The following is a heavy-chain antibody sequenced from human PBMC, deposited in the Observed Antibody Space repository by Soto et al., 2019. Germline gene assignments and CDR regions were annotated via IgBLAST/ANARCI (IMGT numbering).Heavy chain of an antibody. CDR3: ARGPPLPTSLRETIISGWFDT. V-gene: IGHV1-69*06. D-gene: IGHD2-2*01. J-gene: IGHJ5*02. Sequence: VNLARKSSVGGFSIDAVGWGRLATGKGLEWMGGIIPIFGTANYAQKFQGRVTITADKSTSTAYMELSSLRSEDTAVYYCARGPPLPTSLRETIISGWFDTWGQGTLVTVSS. CDR1: VGGFSIDA. CDR2: IIPIFGTA.